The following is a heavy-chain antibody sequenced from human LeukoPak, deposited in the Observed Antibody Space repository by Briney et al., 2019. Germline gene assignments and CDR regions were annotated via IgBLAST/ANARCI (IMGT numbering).Heavy chain of an antibody. V-gene: IGHV3-23*01. J-gene: IGHJ5*02. CDR3: AKDFLQQLVTLWFDP. CDR2: ISGSGGST. CDR1: RFTFSSYG. D-gene: IGHD6-13*01. Sequence: GGSLRLSCAASRFTFSSYGMSWVRQAPGKGLEWVSAISGSGGSTYYADSVKGRFTTSRDNSKNTLYLQMNSLRAEDTAVYYCAKDFLQQLVTLWFDPWGQGTLVTVSS.